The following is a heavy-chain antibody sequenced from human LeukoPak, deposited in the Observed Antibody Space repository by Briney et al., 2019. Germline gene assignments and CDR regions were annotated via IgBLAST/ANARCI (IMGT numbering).Heavy chain of an antibody. CDR3: VKDTHSDMMGFDY. J-gene: IGHJ4*02. V-gene: IGHV3-23*01. Sequence: GGSLRLSCAASGFTFSSYAMRWVRHAPGEWLELVSAISGSGGSTYYADSVKGRFTISRDNAKNSLYLQMNSLRAEDTALYYCVKDTHSDMMGFDYWGQGTLVTVSS. D-gene: IGHD1-26*01. CDR2: ISGSGGST. CDR1: GFTFSSYA.